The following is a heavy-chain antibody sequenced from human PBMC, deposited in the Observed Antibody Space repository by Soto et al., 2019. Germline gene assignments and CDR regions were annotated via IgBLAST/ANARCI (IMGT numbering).Heavy chain of an antibody. D-gene: IGHD3-3*01. V-gene: IGHV3-48*03. J-gene: IGHJ4*02. CDR3: AIIANDDFWSGYVDY. CDR2: ISSSGSTI. Sequence: EVQLVESGGGLVQPGGSLRLSCAASGFTFSSYEMNWVRQAPGKGLEWVSYISSSGSTIYYADSVKGRFTIFRDNAKNSLYLQMNSLRAEDTAVYYCAIIANDDFWSGYVDYWGQGTLVTVSS. CDR1: GFTFSSYE.